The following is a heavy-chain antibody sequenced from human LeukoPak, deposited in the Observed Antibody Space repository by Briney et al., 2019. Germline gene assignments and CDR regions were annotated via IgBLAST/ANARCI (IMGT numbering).Heavy chain of an antibody. Sequence: SGPTLTNPTQTLTLAFTFSGFSLRTHTMGVGGFRQPPEKSLEWLTHPDCYDEERYIQTLKNRLIVPEANSKNQMVLTMTNLYPVDTAIYYCAHKGGGGDPFVLWGQGTMVRVSS. CDR1: GFSLRTHTMG. CDR2: PDCYDEE. V-gene: IGHV2-5*01. D-gene: IGHD3-16*01. J-gene: IGHJ3*01. CDR3: AHKGGGGDPFVL.